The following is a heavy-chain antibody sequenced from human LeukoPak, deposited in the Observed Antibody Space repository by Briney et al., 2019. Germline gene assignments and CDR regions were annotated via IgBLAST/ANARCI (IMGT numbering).Heavy chain of an antibody. CDR1: GFTFRSYW. J-gene: IGHJ6*03. V-gene: IGHV3-74*01. CDR2: INIDGSST. CDR3: ARAGRDYYVNYYYYIDV. D-gene: IGHD3-10*02. Sequence: GGSLRLSCAASGFTFRSYWMHWVRQAPGKGLVWVSFINIDGSSTVYADSVKGRFTISRDNAKNTLYLQMNSLRAEDTAVYYCARAGRDYYVNYYYYIDVWGKGTTVTVSS.